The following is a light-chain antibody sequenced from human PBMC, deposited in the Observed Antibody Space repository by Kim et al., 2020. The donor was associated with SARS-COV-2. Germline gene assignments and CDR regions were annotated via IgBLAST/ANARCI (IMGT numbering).Light chain of an antibody. CDR2: GAS. V-gene: IGKV3-20*01. CDR3: QQYGSSPRT. J-gene: IGKJ1*01. Sequence: EIVLTQSPGTLSLSPGERATLSCRASQTISSSYLAWYQQQLGQAPRLLLYGASSRATGIPDRFSGSGSGTDFTLTISRLEPEDFAVYYCQQYGSSPRTFGQGTKVDIK. CDR1: QTISSSY.